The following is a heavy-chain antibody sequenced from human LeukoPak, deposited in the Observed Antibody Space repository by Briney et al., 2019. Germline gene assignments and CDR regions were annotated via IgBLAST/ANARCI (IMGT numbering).Heavy chain of an antibody. CDR2: INPNSGGT. CDR1: GYTFTSYD. Sequence: ASVKVSCKASGYTFTSYDINWVRQATGQGLEWMGWINPNSGGTNYAQKFRGRVTMTRDTSISTAYMELSRLRSDDTAVYYCARDYIVVVPAATRHFDPWGQGTLVTVSS. V-gene: IGHV1-2*02. J-gene: IGHJ5*01. CDR3: ARDYIVVVPAATRHFDP. D-gene: IGHD2-2*01.